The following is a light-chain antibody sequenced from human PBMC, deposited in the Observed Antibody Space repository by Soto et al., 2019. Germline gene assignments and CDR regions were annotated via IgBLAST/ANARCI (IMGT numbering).Light chain of an antibody. CDR1: QSVGSN. CDR3: QQYGSPLLT. J-gene: IGKJ4*01. Sequence: LTKSRATLSVSKGERAPLSCRASQSVGSNLAWYQQKPGQAPRLLIYDTSTRDTGIPARFSGSGSGTDFTLTISRLEPEDFAVYYCQQYGSPLLTFGGGTKVDIK. CDR2: DTS. V-gene: IGKV3-20*01.